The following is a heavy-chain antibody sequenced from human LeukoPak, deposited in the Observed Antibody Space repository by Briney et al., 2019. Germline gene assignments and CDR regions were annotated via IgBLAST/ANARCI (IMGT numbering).Heavy chain of an antibody. J-gene: IGHJ4*01. V-gene: IGHV3-74*01. CDR3: ARYSSSSGGAAYYLDY. D-gene: IGHD6-6*01. CDR2: ISGDGSVT. CDR1: GFTLRNYW. Sequence: GGSLRLSCTASGFTLRNYWMHWVRQVPGTRLVWVSRISGDGSVTNYADSVQGRFTISRDNAKNILYLQINSLRSEDTAVYYCARYSSSSGGAAYYLDYWGHGTLVTVSS.